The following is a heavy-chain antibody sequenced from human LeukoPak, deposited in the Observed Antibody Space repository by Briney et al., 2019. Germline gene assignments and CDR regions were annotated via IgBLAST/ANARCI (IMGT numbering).Heavy chain of an antibody. V-gene: IGHV3-74*01. J-gene: IGHJ4*02. CDR1: GFIFSSYW. CDR2: ISDDGTNT. D-gene: IGHD5-24*01. CDR3: VRRWPRSQFDY. Sequence: PGGSLRLSCAASGFIFSSYWMHWVRQAPGKGLVWVSRISDDGTNTRYADSVKGRFTISRDNAKNTLYLEMNSLRAEDTAVYYCVRRWPRSQFDYWGQGTLVTVSA.